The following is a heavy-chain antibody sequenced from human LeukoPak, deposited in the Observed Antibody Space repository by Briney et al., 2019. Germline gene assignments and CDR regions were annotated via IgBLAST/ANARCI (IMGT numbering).Heavy chain of an antibody. CDR3: AGRITIFGVVIMEFDY. J-gene: IGHJ4*02. CDR1: GGSISNYY. V-gene: IGHV4-59*04. Sequence: KPSETLSLTCTVSGGSISNYYWSWIRQPPGRGLEGMGYIYHSGSTYYNPSLKSRVTISVDRSKNQFSLKLSSVTAADTAVYYCAGRITIFGVVIMEFDYWGQGTLVTVSS. D-gene: IGHD3-3*01. CDR2: IYHSGST.